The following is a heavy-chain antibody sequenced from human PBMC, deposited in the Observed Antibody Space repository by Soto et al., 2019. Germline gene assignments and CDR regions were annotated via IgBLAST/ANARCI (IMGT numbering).Heavy chain of an antibody. J-gene: IGHJ6*02. V-gene: IGHV3-33*08. CDR3: ARWGYYYDSSGQGGMDV. D-gene: IGHD3-22*01. Sequence: GGSLRLSCAASGFTFSSYGMHWVRQAPGKGLEWVAVIWYDGSNKHYADSVKGRFTISRDNSKNTLYLQMNNLRAEDTAVYYCARWGYYYDSSGQGGMDVWGQGTTVTVS. CDR2: IWYDGSNK. CDR1: GFTFSSYG.